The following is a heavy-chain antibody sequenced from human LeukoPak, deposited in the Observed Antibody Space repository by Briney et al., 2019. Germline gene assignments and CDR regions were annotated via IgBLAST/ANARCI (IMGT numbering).Heavy chain of an antibody. CDR1: GFTFSSYW. CDR3: GTDESDGTYYAFWSGYYDDDFEI. D-gene: IGHD3-3*01. CDR2: INNDGSST. V-gene: IGHV3-74*01. Sequence: GGSLRLSCAASGFTFSSYWMHWVRQAPGKGLVWVSRINNDGSSTSYADSVKGRFTISRDNAKNSLYLRMNSLRAEDTAVYYCGTDESDGTYYAFWSGYYDDDFEIWGHGTMVTVSS. J-gene: IGHJ3*02.